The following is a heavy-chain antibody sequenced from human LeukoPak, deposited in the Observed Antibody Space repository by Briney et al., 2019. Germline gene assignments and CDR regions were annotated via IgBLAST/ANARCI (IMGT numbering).Heavy chain of an antibody. V-gene: IGHV1-2*02. D-gene: IGHD3-10*02. Sequence: GAPVKVSCKVSGYNFNAYYMHWVRQAPGQGLEWMGWIDAYSGGTNYAQKFQGRVTMTRDTSISTAYMELSRLRFDDTAVYYCARVEEKSVPTYWSFDVWGRGTLVTVSS. CDR2: IDAYSGGT. CDR1: GYNFNAYY. J-gene: IGHJ2*01. CDR3: ARVEEKSVPTYWSFDV.